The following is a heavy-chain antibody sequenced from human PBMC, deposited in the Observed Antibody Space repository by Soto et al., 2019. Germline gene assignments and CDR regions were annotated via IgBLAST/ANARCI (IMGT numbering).Heavy chain of an antibody. J-gene: IGHJ3*02. CDR3: ARECGGSGGSCYWAFDI. CDR1: GGTFSSYT. CDR2: IIPILGIA. Sequence: SVKVSCKASGGTFSSYTISWVRQAPGQGLEWMGRIIPILGIANYAQKFQGRVTITADKSTSTAYMELSSLRSEDTAVYYCARECGGSGGSCYWAFDIWGQGTMVTVSS. D-gene: IGHD2-15*01. V-gene: IGHV1-69*04.